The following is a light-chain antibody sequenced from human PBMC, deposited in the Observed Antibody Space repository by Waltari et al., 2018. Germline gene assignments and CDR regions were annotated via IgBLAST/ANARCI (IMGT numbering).Light chain of an antibody. CDR2: DNY. V-gene: IGLV1-51*01. J-gene: IGLJ3*02. Sequence: QSVLTQPPSVSAAPAQKVTISCSGSSSNIGNYLVSWSHHLPGATPKLLIYDNYKRPSGIPDRISASKSGTSATLDITGLQIGDEADYYCATWDNSLTAVVFGGGTKLTVL. CDR1: SSNIGNYL. CDR3: ATWDNSLTAVV.